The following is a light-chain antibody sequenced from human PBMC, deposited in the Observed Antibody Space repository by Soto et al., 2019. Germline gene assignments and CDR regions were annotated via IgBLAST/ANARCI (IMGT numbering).Light chain of an antibody. Sequence: AIRMTQSPSSFSASTGDRVTITCRASQGISSYLAWYQQKPGKAPKLLIYAASTLESGVPPRFSGSRSGTEFTLTISSLQPDDCGTYYCQQYHSFFSVTFGQGTKVDIK. CDR2: AAS. CDR3: QQYHSFFSVT. V-gene: IGKV1-8*01. J-gene: IGKJ1*01. CDR1: QGISSY.